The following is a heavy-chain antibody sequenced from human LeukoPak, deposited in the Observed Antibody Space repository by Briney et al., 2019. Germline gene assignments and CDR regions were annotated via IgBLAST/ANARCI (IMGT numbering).Heavy chain of an antibody. V-gene: IGHV3-33*01. CDR1: GFSFDTYA. D-gene: IGHD3-10*01. J-gene: IGHJ5*02. Sequence: GRSLRLSCAASGFSFDTYAMHWVRQAPGQGLEWVALIWHGGSHKFYSNSVRGQFTISRDNSKNTVYLQMNNLRPDDTAVYYCAREIFGSGSYPDLWGQGTLVTVSS. CDR2: IWHGGSHK. CDR3: AREIFGSGSYPDL.